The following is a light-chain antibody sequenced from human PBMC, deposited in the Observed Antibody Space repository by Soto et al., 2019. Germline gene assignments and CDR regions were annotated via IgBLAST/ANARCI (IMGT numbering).Light chain of an antibody. CDR2: GIS. Sequence: EIVLTQSPGTLSVSPGERATLSCGASHSVSSRYLAWYQKKPGQAPWLLMYGISSRATGIPDRFSGSGSGTDFTLTISRLEPEDFALYYCQQYGSSPITFGQGTRLEIK. CDR1: HSVSSRY. V-gene: IGKV3-20*01. CDR3: QQYGSSPIT. J-gene: IGKJ5*01.